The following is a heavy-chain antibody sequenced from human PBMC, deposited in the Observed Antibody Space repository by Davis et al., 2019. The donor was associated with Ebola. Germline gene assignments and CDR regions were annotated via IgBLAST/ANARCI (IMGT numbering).Heavy chain of an antibody. CDR1: GFTLSGYD. Sequence: GESLKISCAASGFTLSGYDMNWVRQAPGKGLQWVAVIWDDGSNKYYADSVKGRFTISRDNSKNTLYRQMNSLRAEDTAVYYCATTPQYSSGQNKPFDYWGQGTLVTVSS. D-gene: IGHD6-19*01. J-gene: IGHJ4*02. CDR2: IWDDGSNK. V-gene: IGHV3-33*01. CDR3: ATTPQYSSGQNKPFDY.